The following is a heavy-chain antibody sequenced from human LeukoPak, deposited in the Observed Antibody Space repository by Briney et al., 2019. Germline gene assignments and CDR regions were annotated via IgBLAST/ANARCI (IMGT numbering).Heavy chain of an antibody. D-gene: IGHD4-17*01. J-gene: IGHJ6*03. V-gene: IGHV4-34*01. CDR2: INHSGST. CDR3: ARLAVTTYYYYYYYMDV. Sequence: SETLSLTCAVYGGSFSGYYWSWIRQPPGKGLEWIGEINHSGSTNYNPSLKSRVTISVDTSKNQFSLKLSPVTAADTAVYYCARLAVTTYYYYYYYMDVWGKGTTVTISS. CDR1: GGSFSGYY.